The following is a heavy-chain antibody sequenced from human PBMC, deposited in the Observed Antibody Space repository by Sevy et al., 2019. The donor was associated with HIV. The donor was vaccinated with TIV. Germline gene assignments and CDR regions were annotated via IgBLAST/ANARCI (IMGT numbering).Heavy chain of an antibody. CDR2: IKPDGSDK. CDR1: GFSFSAYW. CDR3: AQETFGRFDS. V-gene: IGHV3-7*01. J-gene: IGHJ4*02. D-gene: IGHD1-26*01. Sequence: GGSLRLSCAVSGFSFSAYWMNWVRQAPGKGLEWVANIKPDGSDKHYVDSAEGRFTISRDNAKNSLYLQMNSLRVEDTAMYYCAQETFGRFDSWGQGTLVTVSS.